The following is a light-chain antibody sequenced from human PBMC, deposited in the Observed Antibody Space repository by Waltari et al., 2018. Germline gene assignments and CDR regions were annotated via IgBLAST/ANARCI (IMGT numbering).Light chain of an antibody. CDR1: ALPKQY. CDR2: KDR. J-gene: IGLJ2*01. CDR3: QSGDNSGTNRVL. Sequence: SYELTQPPSVSVSPGQTARITCSGDALPKQYVYWYQQKSGQAPFLVMYKDRERPSGIPERCSGSSSGTTGTLTISGVQAEDEADYYYQSGDNSGTNRVLFGGGTKLTVL. V-gene: IGLV3-25*03.